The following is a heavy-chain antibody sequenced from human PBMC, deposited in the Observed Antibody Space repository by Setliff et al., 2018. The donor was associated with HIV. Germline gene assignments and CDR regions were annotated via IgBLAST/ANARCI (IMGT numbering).Heavy chain of an antibody. J-gene: IGHJ5*01. Sequence: PGGSLRLSCAASRFDFNNYWMCWVRQAPGKGLEWVANIGQDGSEKNYVDSVKGRFTNSRDNAKNTLYPQMDSLRAEDTAVYYCARGGANPSWFDSWGQGTLVTVSS. CDR3: ARGGANPSWFDS. CDR1: RFDFNNYW. D-gene: IGHD3-16*01. CDR2: IGQDGSEK. V-gene: IGHV3-7*01.